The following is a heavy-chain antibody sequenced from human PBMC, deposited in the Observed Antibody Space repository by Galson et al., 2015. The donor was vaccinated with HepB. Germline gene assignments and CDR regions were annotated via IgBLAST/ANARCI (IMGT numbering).Heavy chain of an antibody. CDR1: GFTFSDYY. J-gene: IGHJ3*02. D-gene: IGHD2-2*01. Sequence: SLRLACAASGFTFSDYYMSWIRQAPGKGLEGVSYISSSGSTIYYADPVKGRFTISRDNAKNSLYLQMNSLRAEDTAVYYCAGSTRGDAFDIWGQGTMVTVSS. CDR3: AGSTRGDAFDI. V-gene: IGHV3-11*01. CDR2: ISSSGSTI.